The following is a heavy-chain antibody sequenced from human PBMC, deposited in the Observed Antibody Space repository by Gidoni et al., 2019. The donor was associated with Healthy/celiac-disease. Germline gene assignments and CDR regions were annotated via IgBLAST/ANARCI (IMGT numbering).Heavy chain of an antibody. V-gene: IGHV4-61*02. CDR3: ASGPYYYYYMDV. Sequence: QVQLQESGPGLVKPSQTLSLTCPVSGCSRSSGSYYWRWTRQPAGKGLEWIGRIYTSGSTNYNPSLKSRVTISIDTSKNQFSLKLSSVTAADTAVYYCASGPYYYYYMDVWGKGTTVTVSS. CDR1: GCSRSSGSYY. CDR2: IYTSGST. J-gene: IGHJ6*03.